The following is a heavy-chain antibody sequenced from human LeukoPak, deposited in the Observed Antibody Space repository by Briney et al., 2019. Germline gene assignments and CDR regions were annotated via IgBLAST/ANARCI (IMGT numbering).Heavy chain of an antibody. D-gene: IGHD2-2*01. Sequence: PSETLSLTCTVSGGSISSSSYYWGWTRQPPGKRLEWIGSIYYSGSTYYNPSLKSRVTISVDTSKNQFSLKLSSVTAADTAVYYCARDRKIVVVPAAMTWFDPWGQGTLVTVSS. CDR3: ARDRKIVVVPAAMTWFDP. V-gene: IGHV4-39*07. CDR1: GGSISSSSYY. CDR2: IYYSGST. J-gene: IGHJ5*02.